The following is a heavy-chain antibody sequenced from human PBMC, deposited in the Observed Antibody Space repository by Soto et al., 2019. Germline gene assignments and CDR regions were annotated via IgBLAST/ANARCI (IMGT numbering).Heavy chain of an antibody. V-gene: IGHV1-69*01. J-gene: IGHJ4*02. Sequence: SVKVSCKASGGTFSSYAISWVRQAPGQGLEWRGGIIPIFGTANYAQKFQGRVTITADESTSTAYMELSSLRSEDTAVYYCARSADGAYCGGDCYWYFDYWGQGTLVTVSS. CDR2: IIPIFGTA. D-gene: IGHD2-21*02. CDR3: ARSADGAYCGGDCYWYFDY. CDR1: GGTFSSYA.